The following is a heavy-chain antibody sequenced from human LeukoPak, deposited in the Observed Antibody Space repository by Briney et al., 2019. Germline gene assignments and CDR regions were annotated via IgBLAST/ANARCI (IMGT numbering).Heavy chain of an antibody. Sequence: PSETLSLTCTVSGGSISSGSYYWSWIRQPAGKGLEWIGRIYTSGSTNYNPSLKGRVTISVDTSKNQFSLKLSSVTAADTAVYYCARAVIGGATRFDPWGQGTLVTVSS. V-gene: IGHV4-61*02. J-gene: IGHJ5*02. CDR1: GGSISSGSYY. D-gene: IGHD1-26*01. CDR2: IYTSGST. CDR3: ARAVIGGATRFDP.